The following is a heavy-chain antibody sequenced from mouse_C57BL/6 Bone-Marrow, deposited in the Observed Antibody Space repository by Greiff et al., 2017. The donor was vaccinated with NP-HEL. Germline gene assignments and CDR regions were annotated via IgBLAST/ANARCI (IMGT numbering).Heavy chain of an antibody. CDR2: LYPGSGST. CDR3: ARSGGTGDY. Sequence: VKLQQPGAELVKPGASVKMSCKASGYTFTSYWITWVKQRPGQGLGWIGDLYPGSGSTNYNEKFKSKATLTVDTSSSTAYMQLSSLTSEDSAVYYCARSGGTGDYWVQGTTLTVSS. CDR1: GYTFTSYW. J-gene: IGHJ2*01. V-gene: IGHV1-55*01. D-gene: IGHD4-1*01.